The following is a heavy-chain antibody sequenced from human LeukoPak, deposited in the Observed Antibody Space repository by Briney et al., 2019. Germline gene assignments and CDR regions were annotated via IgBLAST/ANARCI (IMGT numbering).Heavy chain of an antibody. D-gene: IGHD5-18*01. CDR2: ISGSGGST. CDR3: AKVRWGYKSFVFDY. J-gene: IGHJ4*02. CDR1: GFTFSSYG. Sequence: GGTLRLSCAASGFTFSSYGMSWVRQAPGKGLEWVSAISGSGGSTYYADSVKGRFTISRDNSKNTLYLQMNSLRAEDTAVYYCAKVRWGYKSFVFDYWGQGTLVTVSS. V-gene: IGHV3-23*01.